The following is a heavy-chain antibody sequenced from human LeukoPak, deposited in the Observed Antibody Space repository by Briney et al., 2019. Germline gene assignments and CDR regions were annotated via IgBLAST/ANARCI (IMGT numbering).Heavy chain of an antibody. Sequence: KSSETLSLTCTVSGGSIRTYYWSWIRQPPGKGLEWIGYIYYSGSTNYNPSLKSRVTISVDTSKNQFSLKLSSVTAADTAVYYCARWWGFDPWGQGTLVTVSS. CDR3: ARWWGFDP. CDR1: GGSIRTYY. J-gene: IGHJ5*02. D-gene: IGHD2-15*01. CDR2: IYYSGST. V-gene: IGHV4-59*12.